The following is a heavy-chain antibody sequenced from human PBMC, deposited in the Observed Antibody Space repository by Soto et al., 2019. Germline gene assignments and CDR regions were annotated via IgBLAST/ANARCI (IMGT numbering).Heavy chain of an antibody. V-gene: IGHV4-34*01. D-gene: IGHD6-6*01. Sequence: SETLSLTCSLYSGSLSGYYWSWIRQPPGKWLEWIGEISPSGTTNYSPSLKSRVSISVDTSKNQFSLNLTSLTAADTAVYYCARAPKVSGSAQTRPDFWGQGXLVTVS. CDR3: ARAPKVSGSAQTRPDF. CDR1: SGSLSGYY. J-gene: IGHJ4*02. CDR2: ISPSGTT.